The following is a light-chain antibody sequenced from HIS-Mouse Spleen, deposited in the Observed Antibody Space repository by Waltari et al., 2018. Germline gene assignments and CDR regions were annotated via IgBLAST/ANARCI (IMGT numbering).Light chain of an antibody. V-gene: IGLV2-23*01. Sequence: QSVLTQPPSASGTPGQRVTISCSGSSSNIGSNYVYWYQQLPGTAPKRMIYEGSKRPSGVSNRFSGSKSGNTASLTISGLQAEDEADYYCCSYAGSSTWVFGGGTKLTVL. CDR2: EGS. J-gene: IGLJ3*02. CDR1: SSNIGSNY. CDR3: CSYAGSSTWV.